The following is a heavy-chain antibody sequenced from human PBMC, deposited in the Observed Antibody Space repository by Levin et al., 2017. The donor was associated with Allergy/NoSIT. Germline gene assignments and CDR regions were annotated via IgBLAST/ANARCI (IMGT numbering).Heavy chain of an antibody. Sequence: QTGGSLRLSCAASGFTFSSYWMSWVRQAPGKGLEWVANIKQDGSEKYYVDSVKGRFTISRDNAKNSLYLQMNSLRAEDTAVYYCARDGDYYDSSGYYYESYGMDVWGQGTTVTVSS. D-gene: IGHD3-22*01. V-gene: IGHV3-7*01. CDR3: ARDGDYYDSSGYYYESYGMDV. J-gene: IGHJ6*02. CDR1: GFTFSSYW. CDR2: IKQDGSEK.